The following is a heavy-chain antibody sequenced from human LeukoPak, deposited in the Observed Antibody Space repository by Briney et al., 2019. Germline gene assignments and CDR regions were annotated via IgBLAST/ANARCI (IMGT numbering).Heavy chain of an antibody. CDR2: IYSGGST. J-gene: IGHJ6*02. CDR3: ARDSSSSDYYYGMDV. CDR1: GFTFSGYA. D-gene: IGHD6-6*01. V-gene: IGHV3-66*01. Sequence: GGSLRLSCAASGFTFSGYAMSWVRQAPGKGLEWVSVIYSGGSTYYADSVKGRFTISRDNSKNTLYLQMNGLRAEDTAVYYCARDSSSSDYYYGMDVWGQGTTVTVSS.